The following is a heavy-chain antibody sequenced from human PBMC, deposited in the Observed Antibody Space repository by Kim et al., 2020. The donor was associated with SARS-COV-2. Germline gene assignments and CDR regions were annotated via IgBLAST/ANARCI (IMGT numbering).Heavy chain of an antibody. CDR2: ITSGSDNT. J-gene: IGHJ3*02. CDR1: GFTFSNFD. D-gene: IGHD2-15*01. CDR3: VKYSRHGWYDVIDT. Sequence: GGSLRLSCAASGFTFSNFDMNWVRQIPGKGLEWVSVITSGSDNTHYADSVKGRFTFSRDNSKNTLYLQMNSLRAEDTAVYYCVKYSRHGWYDVIDTWGQGTVVTVSS. V-gene: IGHV3-23*01.